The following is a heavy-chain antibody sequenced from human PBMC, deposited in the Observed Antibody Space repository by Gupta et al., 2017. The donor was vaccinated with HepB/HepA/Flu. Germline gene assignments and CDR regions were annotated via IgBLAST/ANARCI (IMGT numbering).Heavy chain of an antibody. V-gene: IGHV3-30*18. D-gene: IGHD3-16*01. CDR2: IAHDGSVT. Sequence: QVQVVESGGDVVQPGTSLRLSCATFGFTFTYFGMQWVRQAPGKGLEWVTVIAHDGSVTHYADSVKGRFTISRDNSKGTLDLQMNSLRVEDTATYYCAKETSIFMSSSLDSWGQGTLVTVSS. CDR1: GFTFTYFG. J-gene: IGHJ5*01. CDR3: AKETSIFMSSSLDS.